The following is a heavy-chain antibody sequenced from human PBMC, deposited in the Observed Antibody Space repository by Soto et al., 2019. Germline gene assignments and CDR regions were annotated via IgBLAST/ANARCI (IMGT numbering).Heavy chain of an antibody. CDR3: TRSQAPNITGTTIPGYYYYYYMDV. V-gene: IGHV3-73*01. Sequence: GGSLRLSCAASGFTFSGSAMHWVRQASGKGLEWVGRIRSKANSYATAYAASVKGRFTISRDDSKNTAYLQMNSLKTEDTAVYYCTRSQAPNITGTTIPGYYYYYYMDVWGKGTTVTVSS. D-gene: IGHD1-7*01. CDR1: GFTFSGSA. CDR2: IRSKANSYAT. J-gene: IGHJ6*03.